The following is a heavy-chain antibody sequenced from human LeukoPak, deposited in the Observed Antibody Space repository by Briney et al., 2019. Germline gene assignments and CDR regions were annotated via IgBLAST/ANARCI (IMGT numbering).Heavy chain of an antibody. J-gene: IGHJ4*02. D-gene: IGHD3-10*01. Sequence: PGGSLRLSCAASEFNFSAYWMHWVRQIPGKGLVWVSHISSDGTTTTYADSVKGRFTISRDNARNTLFLQMKSLRAEDTAVYFCVRDRGGLPVVYWGQGSLVTVSS. CDR1: EFNFSAYW. V-gene: IGHV3-74*01. CDR2: ISSDGTTT. CDR3: VRDRGGLPVVY.